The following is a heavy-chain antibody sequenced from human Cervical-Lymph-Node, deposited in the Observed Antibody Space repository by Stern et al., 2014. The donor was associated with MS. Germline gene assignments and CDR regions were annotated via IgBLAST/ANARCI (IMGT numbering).Heavy chain of an antibody. Sequence: QVQLLQSGAEVKKPGASVTVSCKVSGYTFTGQYMHWVRQAPAQGLEWMGRINPYSGGTSYAQKFLGRGTIIRVTTSNTPSPALSSVTSDDTAMYYCAGGLRGDWNYDAFDYWGQGTLVTVSS. V-gene: IGHV1-2*06. CDR1: GYTFTGQY. J-gene: IGHJ4*02. CDR2: INPYSGGT. D-gene: IGHD1-7*01. CDR3: AGGLRGDWNYDAFDY.